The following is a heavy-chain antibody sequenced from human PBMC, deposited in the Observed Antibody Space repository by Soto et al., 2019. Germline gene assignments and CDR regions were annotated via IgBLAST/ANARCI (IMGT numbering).Heavy chain of an antibody. D-gene: IGHD3-22*01. CDR3: ESLYDSSGLDAFDI. CDR1: GFTFDDYA. V-gene: IGHV3-9*01. CDR2: ISWNSGSI. Sequence: EVQLVESGGGLVQPGRSLRLSCAASGFTFDDYAMHWVRQAPGKGLEWVSGISWNSGSIGYADSVKGRFTISRDNAKNSLYLQMNSLRAEDTALYYCESLYDSSGLDAFDIWGQGTMVTVSS. J-gene: IGHJ3*02.